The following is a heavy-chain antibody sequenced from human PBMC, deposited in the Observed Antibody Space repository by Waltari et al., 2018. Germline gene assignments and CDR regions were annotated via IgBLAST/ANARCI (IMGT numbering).Heavy chain of an antibody. CDR3: ARGFLVGYQLLYSNWFDP. D-gene: IGHD2-2*02. CDR1: GGSFSGYY. Sequence: QVQLQQWGAGLLKPSETLSLTCAVYGGSFSGYYWSWIRQPPGKGLEWIGEINHSGRTNVTPSRKSRVTISVDTSKNQFSLKLSLVTAADTSVYYCARGFLVGYQLLYSNWFDPWGQGTLVTVSS. J-gene: IGHJ5*02. CDR2: INHSGRT. V-gene: IGHV4-34*01.